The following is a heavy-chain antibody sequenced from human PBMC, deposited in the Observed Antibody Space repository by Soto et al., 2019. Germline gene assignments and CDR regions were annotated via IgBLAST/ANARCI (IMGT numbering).Heavy chain of an antibody. Sequence: PSQTLSLTWAISGDSVSSNSAAWNWIRQSPSRGLEWLGRTYYRSKWYNDYAVSVKSRITINPDTSKNQFSLQLNSVTPDDTAVCYCGREVLGLCSSTRCYNWFDPCGQGILVAFSS. V-gene: IGHV6-1*01. J-gene: IGHJ5*02. CDR3: GREVLGLCSSTRCYNWFDP. CDR2: TYYRSKWYN. D-gene: IGHD2-2*01. CDR1: GDSVSSNSAA.